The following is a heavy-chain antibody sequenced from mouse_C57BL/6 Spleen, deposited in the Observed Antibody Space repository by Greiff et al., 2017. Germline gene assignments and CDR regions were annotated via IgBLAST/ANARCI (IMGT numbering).Heavy chain of an antibody. CDR3: ARFYDGYGAY. D-gene: IGHD2-3*01. V-gene: IGHV1-54*01. CDR1: GYAFTNYL. Sequence: QVQLQQSGAELVRPGTSVKVSCKASGYAFTNYLIEWVKQRPGQGLEWVGVINPGSGGTNYNEKFKGKATLTADKSSSTAYMQLSSLTSEDSAVCFCARFYDGYGAYWGQGTLVTVSA. CDR2: INPGSGGT. J-gene: IGHJ3*01.